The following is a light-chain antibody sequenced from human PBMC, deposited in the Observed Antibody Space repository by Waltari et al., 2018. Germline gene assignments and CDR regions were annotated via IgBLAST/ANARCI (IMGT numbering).Light chain of an antibody. V-gene: IGKV3-11*01. J-gene: IGKJ5*01. CDR1: QSVRHH. Sequence: EIVLTQFPATLSLSPGERAAISCRASQSVRHHLAWYQQKLGEAPRFRIYETSNRATGIPARFSGSGSETDFTLTISSLEPEDFAVYYCQQRFLWPPITFGQGTRLEIK. CDR2: ETS. CDR3: QQRFLWPPIT.